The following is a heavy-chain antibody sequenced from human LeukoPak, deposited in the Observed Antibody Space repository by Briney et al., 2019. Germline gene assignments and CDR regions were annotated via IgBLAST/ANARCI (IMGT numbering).Heavy chain of an antibody. CDR1: GFTFSSYS. D-gene: IGHD4-17*01. J-gene: IGHJ4*02. V-gene: IGHV3-21*01. CDR2: ISSSSSYI. Sequence: GGSLRLSCAASGFTFSSYSMNWVRQAPGKGLEWVSSISSSSSYIYYADSVKGRFTISRDNAKNSLYLQMNSLRAEDTAVYYCARASLPYYGDYGPSSYWGQGTLVTVSS. CDR3: ARASLPYYGDYGPSSY.